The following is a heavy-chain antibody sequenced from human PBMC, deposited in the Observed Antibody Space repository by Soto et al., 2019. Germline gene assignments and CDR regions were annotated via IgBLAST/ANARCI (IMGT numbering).Heavy chain of an antibody. CDR2: ISYDGSDQ. D-gene: IGHD2-15*01. J-gene: IGHJ4*02. CDR3: AKDLISGHRISLGS. V-gene: IGHV3-30*18. Sequence: QVQLVESGGGVVQPGRSLRLSCAASGFRLSDYGMHWVRQAPGKGLEWVAVISYDGSDQYYADSVKGRFTISRDNFKNTLYLQMNNLRAEDTAVYYCAKDLISGHRISLGSWGQGTLVIASS. CDR1: GFRLSDYG.